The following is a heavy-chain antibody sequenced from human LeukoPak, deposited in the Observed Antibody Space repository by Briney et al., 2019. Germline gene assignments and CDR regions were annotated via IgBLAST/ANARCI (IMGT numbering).Heavy chain of an antibody. V-gene: IGHV3-33*01. CDR2: IWYDGSNK. CDR3: AREGIAVAPGQDWFDP. CDR1: GFTFSSYG. J-gene: IGHJ5*02. D-gene: IGHD6-19*01. Sequence: GRSLRLSCAASGFTFSSYGMHWVRQAPGKGLEWVAVIWYDGSNKYYADSVKGRFTISRDNSKNTLYLQMNSLRAEDTAVYYCAREGIAVAPGQDWFDPWGQGTLVTVSS.